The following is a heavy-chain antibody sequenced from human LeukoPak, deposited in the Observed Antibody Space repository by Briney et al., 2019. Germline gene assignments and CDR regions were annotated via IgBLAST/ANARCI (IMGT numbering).Heavy chain of an antibody. CDR3: AGSCRCGNCYDY. CDR1: GGSISSYY. CDR2: IYTSGST. J-gene: IGHJ4*02. Sequence: SETLSLTCIVSGGSISSYYWTWIRQPAGKRLEWIGRIYTSGSTNYNPSLKSRVTISVDRSRSQISLRLSSVTAADTAVYYCAGSCRCGNCYDYWGQGTLVTVSS. V-gene: IGHV4-4*07. D-gene: IGHD2-15*01.